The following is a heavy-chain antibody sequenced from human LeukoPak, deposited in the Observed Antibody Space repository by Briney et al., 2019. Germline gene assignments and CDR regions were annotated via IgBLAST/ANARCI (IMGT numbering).Heavy chain of an antibody. Sequence: GGSLRLSCAASGFTFSSYAIHWVRQAPGKGLEWVAVISFDGTDAFYADSVKGRFTISRDNAKNSLYLQMNSLRAEDTALYYCARDREDTYLDVWGKGTTVTVSS. CDR1: GFTFSSYA. CDR2: ISFDGTDA. V-gene: IGHV3-30*04. D-gene: IGHD2-15*01. J-gene: IGHJ6*03. CDR3: ARDREDTYLDV.